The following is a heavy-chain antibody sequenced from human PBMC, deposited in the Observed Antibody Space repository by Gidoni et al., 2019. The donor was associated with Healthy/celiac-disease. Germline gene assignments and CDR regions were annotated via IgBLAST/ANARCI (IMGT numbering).Heavy chain of an antibody. CDR1: GFTFSSYS. D-gene: IGHD1-26*01. Sequence: EVQLVESGGGLVQPGGSLRLSCAASGFTFSSYSMNWVRQAPGKGLEWVSYISSSSSTIYYADSVKGRFTISRDNAKNSLYLQMNSLRDEDTAVYYCARDFYLSRNYYYYGMDVWGQGTTVTVSS. CDR3: ARDFYLSRNYYYYGMDV. CDR2: ISSSSSTI. V-gene: IGHV3-48*02. J-gene: IGHJ6*02.